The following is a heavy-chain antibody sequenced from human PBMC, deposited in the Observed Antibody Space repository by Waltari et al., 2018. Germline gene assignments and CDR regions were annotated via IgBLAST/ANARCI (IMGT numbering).Heavy chain of an antibody. Sequence: QMQLQESGPELLKPSETLSLTCSVSGGSVSSDNYYWGWIRQPPGKGLEWIGSVYFTGTYYNPSLHSRVTISSDTSKNHLSLKLTSVIAADTAVYYCARGRYWSSYLEGIFDSWGQGTLVTVSS. D-gene: IGHD2-2*01. V-gene: IGHV4-39*07. CDR2: VYFTGT. J-gene: IGHJ4*02. CDR3: ARGRYWSSYLEGIFDS. CDR1: GGSVSSDNYY.